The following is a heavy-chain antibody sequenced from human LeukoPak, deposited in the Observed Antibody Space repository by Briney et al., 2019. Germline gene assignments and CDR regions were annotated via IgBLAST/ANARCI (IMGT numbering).Heavy chain of an antibody. V-gene: IGHV3-23*01. J-gene: IGHJ4*02. D-gene: IGHD6-19*01. CDR2: MSVSGSST. Sequence: GGSLRLSCAASGFTFNTYAMSCVPQPPGKGLEWVSSMSVSGSSTYYADSVKGRFTISRDNSENTLYLRMNSLRAEDTALYYCASARGYSSEYKWGQGTLVTVSS. CDR1: GFTFNTYA. CDR3: ASARGYSSEYK.